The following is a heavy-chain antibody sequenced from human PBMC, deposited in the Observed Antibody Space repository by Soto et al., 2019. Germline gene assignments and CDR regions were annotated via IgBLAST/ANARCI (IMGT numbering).Heavy chain of an antibody. D-gene: IGHD2-2*01. J-gene: IGHJ6*02. CDR2: IIPIFGTA. CDR3: ARLFTGRGYCSSTSCYWRSYYYGMDV. CDR1: GGTFSSYA. V-gene: IGHV1-69*13. Sequence: ASVKVSCKASGGTFSSYAISWVRQARGQGFEWMGGIIPIFGTANYAQKFQGRVTITADESTSTAYMELSSLRSEDTAVYYCARLFTGRGYCSSTSCYWRSYYYGMDVWGQGTTVTV.